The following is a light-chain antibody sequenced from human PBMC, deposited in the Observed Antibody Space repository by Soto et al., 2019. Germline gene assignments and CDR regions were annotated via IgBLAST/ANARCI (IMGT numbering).Light chain of an antibody. CDR2: RNN. J-gene: IGLJ3*02. Sequence: QSVLTQPPSASGTPGQRVTISCSGSSSTIGSNDVYWYQQVPGTAPKLLIYRNNQRPSGVPDRFSGSKSGTSASLAISGLRSDDEADYYCATWDDSLSGPVFGGGTKLTVL. V-gene: IGLV1-47*01. CDR3: ATWDDSLSGPV. CDR1: SSTIGSND.